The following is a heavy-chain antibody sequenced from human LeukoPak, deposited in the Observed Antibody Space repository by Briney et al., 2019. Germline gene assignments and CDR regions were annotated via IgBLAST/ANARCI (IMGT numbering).Heavy chain of an antibody. V-gene: IGHV3-48*01. D-gene: IGHD2-15*01. CDR3: AKDGRGGVPRAFDI. CDR2: ISSSSRTI. CDR1: GFTFSSYR. J-gene: IGHJ3*02. Sequence: GGSLRLSCAASGFTFSSYRMNWVRQAPGKGLEWVSYISSSSRTIYYADSVKGRFTISRDNSKNTLYLQMNSLRAEDTAIYYCAKDGRGGVPRAFDIWGQGTMVTVSS.